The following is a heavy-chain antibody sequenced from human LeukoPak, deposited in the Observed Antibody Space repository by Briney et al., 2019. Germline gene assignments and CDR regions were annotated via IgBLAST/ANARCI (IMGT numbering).Heavy chain of an antibody. D-gene: IGHD6-13*01. J-gene: IGHJ4*02. V-gene: IGHV3-30*02. CDR3: AKDQIAADASLDY. CDR2: IRYDGSNK. CDR1: GFTFSSYG. Sequence: PGGSLRLSCAASGFTFSSYGMHWVRQAPGKGLEWVAFIRYDGSNKYYADSVKGRFTISRDNSKNTLYLQMNSLRAEDTAVYYCAKDQIAADASLDYWGQGTLVTVSS.